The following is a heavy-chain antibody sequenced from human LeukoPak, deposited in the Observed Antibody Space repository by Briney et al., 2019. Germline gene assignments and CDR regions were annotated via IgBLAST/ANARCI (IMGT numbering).Heavy chain of an antibody. Sequence: PGGSLRLSCEASGFTFSSYGMHWVRQAPGKGLQWVAAVSYDGRNIYYADSVKGRFTISRDNSKNTLYVQMNSLRAEDTAVYYCAKAQIAISWFDPWGQGTLVTVSS. CDR2: VSYDGRNI. D-gene: IGHD2-21*01. V-gene: IGHV3-30*18. CDR1: GFTFSSYG. J-gene: IGHJ5*02. CDR3: AKAQIAISWFDP.